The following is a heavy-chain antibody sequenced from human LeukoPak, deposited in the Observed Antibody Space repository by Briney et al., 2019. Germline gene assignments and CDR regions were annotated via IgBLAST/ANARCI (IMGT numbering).Heavy chain of an antibody. J-gene: IGHJ4*02. V-gene: IGHV4-34*01. CDR3: ARGRGAAGY. D-gene: IGHD6-13*01. CDR1: GGSFSGYY. Sequence: SETLSLTCAVYGGSFSGYYWSWIRQPSGKGLEWIGEINHSGSTNYNPSLKSRVTISVDTSKNQFSLKLSSVTAADTAVYYCARGRGAAGYWGQGTLVTVSS. CDR2: INHSGST.